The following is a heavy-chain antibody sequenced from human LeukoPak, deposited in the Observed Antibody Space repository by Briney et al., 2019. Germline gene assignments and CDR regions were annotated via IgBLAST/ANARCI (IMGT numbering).Heavy chain of an antibody. J-gene: IGHJ1*01. D-gene: IGHD3-16*01. CDR3: GRAFPPLRTSSAGDL. CDR2: ISGRSSHV. CDR1: GFSFSDYD. Sequence: PGGSLRLSCSASGFSFSDYDMNWVRQAPGKGLEWVSAISGRSSHVYYGESVKGRFTISRDNAKNSLYLQLDSLGVEDTAVYYCGRAFPPLRTSSAGDLWGQETLVTVSS. V-gene: IGHV3-21*01.